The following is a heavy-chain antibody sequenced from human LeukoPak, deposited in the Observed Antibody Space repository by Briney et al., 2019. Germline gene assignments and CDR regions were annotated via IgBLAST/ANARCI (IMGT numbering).Heavy chain of an antibody. V-gene: IGHV3-23*01. Sequence: PGGSLRLSCAASGFTFSSYGMSWVRQAPGKGLEWVSAISDSGGSNTYYADSVKGRFTISRDNSKNTLYLQMNSLRAEDTAVYYCAKQLRVYHYMDVWGKGTTVTVSS. CDR3: AKQLRVYHYMDV. CDR2: ISDSGGSNT. J-gene: IGHJ6*03. D-gene: IGHD1-7*01. CDR1: GFTFSSYG.